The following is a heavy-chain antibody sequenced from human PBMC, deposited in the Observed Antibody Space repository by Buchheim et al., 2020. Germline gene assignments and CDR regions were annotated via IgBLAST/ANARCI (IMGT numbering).Heavy chain of an antibody. V-gene: IGHV3-48*03. CDR3: ARVLAVAFSTNSDWFDP. CDR1: GFTFSSYE. Sequence: EVQLVESGGGLVQPGGSLRLSCAASGFTFSSYEMNWVRQAPGKGLEWVSYISSSGSTIYYADSVKGRFTISRDNAKNSLYLQMNSLRAEDTAVYYCARVLAVAFSTNSDWFDPWGQGTL. CDR2: ISSSGSTI. D-gene: IGHD6-19*01. J-gene: IGHJ5*02.